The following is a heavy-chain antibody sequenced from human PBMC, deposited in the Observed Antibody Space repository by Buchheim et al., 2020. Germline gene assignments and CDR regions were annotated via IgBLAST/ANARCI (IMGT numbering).Heavy chain of an antibody. CDR1: GFTFSSYT. V-gene: IGHV3-23*01. CDR2: INDSGSRT. Sequence: EVLLLESGGGLVQPGGSLRLSCAASGFTFSSYTMGWVRQAPGKGLEWVSDINDSGSRTYYADSVKGRFTISRDNSKNTLYLQMDSLGGEDTAVYYCAKAGGSSWYHCWGQGTL. D-gene: IGHD6-13*01. CDR3: AKAGGSSWYHC. J-gene: IGHJ4*02.